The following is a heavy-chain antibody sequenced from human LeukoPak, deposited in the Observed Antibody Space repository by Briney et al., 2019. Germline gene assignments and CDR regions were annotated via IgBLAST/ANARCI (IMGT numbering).Heavy chain of an antibody. CDR2: IIPIFSTA. D-gene: IGHD3-3*01. Sequence: SVKVSCKASGGTFSSYAISWVRQAPGQGLEWMGGIIPIFSTANYAQKFQGRVTITADESTSTAYMELSSLRSEDTAVYYCARDASREGGYDFWSGSYYYYYGMDVWGQGTTVTVSS. V-gene: IGHV1-69*13. J-gene: IGHJ6*02. CDR3: ARDASREGGYDFWSGSYYYYYGMDV. CDR1: GGTFSSYA.